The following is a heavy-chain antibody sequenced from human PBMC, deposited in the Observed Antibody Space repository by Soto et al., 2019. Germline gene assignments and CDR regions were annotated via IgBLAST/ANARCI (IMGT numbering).Heavy chain of an antibody. D-gene: IGHD3-16*01. V-gene: IGHV3-33*01. Sequence: QVQLVESGGGVVQPGRSLTLSCAASGFTFSSYGMHWVRQAPGKGLEWVAFIWHDGGNKFYAESVKGRFTISRDNSKNTLHLQMTSLSAEDTAMYYCARDGDVNTGFGKDYWGQGTLVTVSS. CDR3: ARDGDVNTGFGKDY. J-gene: IGHJ4*02. CDR2: IWHDGGNK. CDR1: GFTFSSYG.